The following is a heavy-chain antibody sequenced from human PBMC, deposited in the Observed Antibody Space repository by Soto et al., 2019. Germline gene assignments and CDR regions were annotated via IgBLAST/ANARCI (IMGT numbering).Heavy chain of an antibody. D-gene: IGHD3-9*01. CDR3: AKSLNYDILTGQDV. V-gene: IGHV3-23*01. J-gene: IGHJ6*04. CDR2: ISGSGGST. Sequence: GGSLRLSCAASGFTFSSYAMSWVRQAPGKGLEWVSAISGSGGSTYYADSVKGRFTISRDNSKNPLYLQMKSLRAEETAVYYCAKSLNYDILTGQDVWGKGTTVTVSS. CDR1: GFTFSSYA.